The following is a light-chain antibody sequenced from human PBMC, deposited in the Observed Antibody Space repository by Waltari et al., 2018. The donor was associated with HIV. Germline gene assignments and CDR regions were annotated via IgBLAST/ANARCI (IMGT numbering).Light chain of an antibody. J-gene: IGLJ2*01. CDR3: CSYAGSSTLV. CDR1: SRAAGGYNY. CDR2: EVS. V-gene: IGLV2-23*02. Sequence: QSALTPPPSASGSPGQSITISCTGTSRAAGGYNYVSWYQQHPGKAPNLRIYEVSKRPSGVSNRFSGSKSGNTASLTISGLQAEDEADYYCCSYAGSSTLVFGGGTKLTVL.